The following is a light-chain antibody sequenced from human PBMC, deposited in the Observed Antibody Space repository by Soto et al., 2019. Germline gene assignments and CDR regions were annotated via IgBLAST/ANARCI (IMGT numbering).Light chain of an antibody. V-gene: IGKV3-20*01. CDR2: GSS. CDR1: QTVSNNY. J-gene: IGKJ2*01. Sequence: EVVLTQSPVTLSLSPGERATLSCRASQTVSNNYLAWYQQKPGQAPRLLIFGSSDRATGIPDRFSGSGSGTDFTLTISRLEPEDFEVYYCQQYGSSPPYPFGQGTKLEIK. CDR3: QQYGSSPPYP.